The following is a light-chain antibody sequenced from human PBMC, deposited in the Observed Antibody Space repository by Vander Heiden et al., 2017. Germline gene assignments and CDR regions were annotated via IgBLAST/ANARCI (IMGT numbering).Light chain of an antibody. CDR2: AAS. J-gene: IGKJ2*01. CDR3: QQNT. V-gene: IGKV1-39*01. CDR1: QSIGIY. Sequence: DIQMTQSPSSLSASVGDRVTITCRASQSIGIYLNWYQHKPGRAPKLLIYAASSLQSGVPSRFSGSGSGTDFTLTIGSLQPEDSATYYCQQNTFGQGTKVEI.